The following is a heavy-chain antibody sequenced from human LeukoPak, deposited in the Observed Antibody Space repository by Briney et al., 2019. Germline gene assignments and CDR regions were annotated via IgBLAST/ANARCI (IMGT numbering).Heavy chain of an antibody. CDR2: ISADSATT. V-gene: IGHV3-23*01. Sequence: GGSLRLSCAASGFNFGSYSMTWVRQAPGKGLEWVSVISADSATTFYADSVKGRFTISRDNAKNTVFLRMSSLRAEDTALYYCARDPYDGSYGDDYYYYMDFWGKGTTVTISS. CDR1: GFNFGSYS. J-gene: IGHJ6*03. D-gene: IGHD1-26*01. CDR3: ARDPYDGSYGDDYYYYMDF.